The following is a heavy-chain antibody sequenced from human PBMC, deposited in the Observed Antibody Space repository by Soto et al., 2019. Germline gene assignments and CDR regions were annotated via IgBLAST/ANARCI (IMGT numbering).Heavy chain of an antibody. D-gene: IGHD2-8*02. CDR1: GGSISSYY. J-gene: IGHJ4*02. CDR3: ARDKITGLFDY. V-gene: IGHV4-59*12. Sequence: PSETLSLTCTVSGGSISSYYRSWIRQPPGKGLEWIGYIHYSGSTNYNPSLKSRVTISVDTSKNQFSLRLSSVTAADTAVYYCARDKITGLFDYWGQGTLVTVSS. CDR2: IHYSGST.